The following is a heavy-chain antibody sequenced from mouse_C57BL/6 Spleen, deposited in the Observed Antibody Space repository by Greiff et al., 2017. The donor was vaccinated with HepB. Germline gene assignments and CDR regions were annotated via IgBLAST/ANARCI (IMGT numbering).Heavy chain of an antibody. Sequence: LVESGAELARPGASVKLSCKASGYTFTSYGISWVKQRTGQGLEWIGEIYPRSGNTYYNEKFKGKATLTADKSSSTAYMELRSLTSEDSAVYFCARFDGSSAWFAYWGQGTLVTVSA. CDR3: ARFDGSSAWFAY. D-gene: IGHD1-1*01. V-gene: IGHV1-81*01. CDR1: GYTFTSYG. J-gene: IGHJ3*01. CDR2: IYPRSGNT.